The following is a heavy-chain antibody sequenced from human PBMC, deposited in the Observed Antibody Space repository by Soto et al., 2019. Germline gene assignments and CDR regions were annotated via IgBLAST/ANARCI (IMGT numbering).Heavy chain of an antibody. CDR1: SGSIGSYY. CDR2: IYTSGST. J-gene: IGHJ3*02. D-gene: IGHD1-26*01. CDR3: AREVGSNLTARYNDFDT. Sequence: SETLSLTCTVSSGSIGSYYWSWIRQPAGKGLEWIGRIYTSGSTNYNPSLKSRVTMSVDTSKNQFSLKLSSVTAADTAVYYCAREVGSNLTARYNDFDTWGQGTMVTV. V-gene: IGHV4-4*07.